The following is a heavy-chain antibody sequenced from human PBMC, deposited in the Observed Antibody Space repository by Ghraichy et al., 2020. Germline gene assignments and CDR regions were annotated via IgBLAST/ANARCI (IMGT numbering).Heavy chain of an antibody. Sequence: SQTLSLTCTVSGDSISGGGYYWSWIRQHPGKGLEWIGYIYYTGITSYNPSLKSRLTMSIDTSNNQFSLRLRSVTAADTAVYYCARDRRMGTMRIFDFWGQGSLVTVSS. V-gene: IGHV4-31*02. J-gene: IGHJ4*02. D-gene: IGHD5-24*01. CDR2: IYYTGIT. CDR1: GDSISGGGYY. CDR3: ARDRRMGTMRIFDF.